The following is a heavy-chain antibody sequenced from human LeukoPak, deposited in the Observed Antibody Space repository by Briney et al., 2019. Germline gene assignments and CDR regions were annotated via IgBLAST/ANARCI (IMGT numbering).Heavy chain of an antibody. CDR1: GGSFSVYY. V-gene: IGHV4-34*01. Sequence: SETLSLTCAVYGGSFSVYYWSWIRQPPGKGLEWIGEINHSGSTNYNPSLKSRVTISVDTSKNQFSLKLSSVTAADTAVYYCAGVIVVVPAATWAPGYYYYGMDVWGQGTTVTVSS. J-gene: IGHJ6*02. CDR3: AGVIVVVPAATWAPGYYYYGMDV. CDR2: INHSGST. D-gene: IGHD2-2*01.